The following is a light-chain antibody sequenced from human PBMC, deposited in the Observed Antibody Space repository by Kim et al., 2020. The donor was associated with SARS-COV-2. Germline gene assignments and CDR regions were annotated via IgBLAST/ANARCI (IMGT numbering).Light chain of an antibody. CDR3: QQYYNWPPWT. V-gene: IGKV3-15*01. CDR1: QSVSNN. J-gene: IGKJ1*01. CDR2: DAS. Sequence: ETVMTQSPATLSASPGERATLSCRASQSVSNNLAWYQQKPGRAPRLLIYDASTRATGIPVRFSGSGSGTEFTLTISSLQSEDFAVYYCQQYYNWPPWTFGQGTKVDIK.